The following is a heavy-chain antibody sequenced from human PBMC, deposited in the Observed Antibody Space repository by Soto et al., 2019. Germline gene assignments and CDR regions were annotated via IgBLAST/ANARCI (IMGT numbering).Heavy chain of an antibody. D-gene: IGHD2-21*01. J-gene: IGHJ6*02. CDR3: ARDKGLQMIGPVYYYGRDV. Sequence: EVQLVESGGGLVQPGGSLRLSCAASGFIFSSYGMNWVRQAPGKGLEWVSYISSSSSTIYYVDSVKGRFTISRDNAKNSLYLKMKSLRDEDTAVYYCARDKGLQMIGPVYYYGRDVWGQGTTVTVAS. CDR2: ISSSSSTI. V-gene: IGHV3-48*02. CDR1: GFIFSSYG.